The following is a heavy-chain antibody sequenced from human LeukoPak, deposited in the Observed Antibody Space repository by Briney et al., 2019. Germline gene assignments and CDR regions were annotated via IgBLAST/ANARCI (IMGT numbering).Heavy chain of an antibody. CDR2: IYYSGST. CDR3: ARVPSYYSSGWSDYYYYMDV. Sequence: NSSETLSLTCTVSGGSISSYYWSWIRQPPGKGLEWIGYIYYSGSTNYNPSLKSRVTISVDTSKNQFSLKLSSVTAADTAVYYCARVPSYYSSGWSDYYYYMDVWGKGTTVTVSS. V-gene: IGHV4-59*01. J-gene: IGHJ6*03. CDR1: GGSISSYY. D-gene: IGHD6-19*01.